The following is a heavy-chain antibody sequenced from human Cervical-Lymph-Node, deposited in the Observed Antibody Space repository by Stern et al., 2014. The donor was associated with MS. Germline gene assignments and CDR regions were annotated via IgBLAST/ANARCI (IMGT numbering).Heavy chain of an antibody. CDR1: GFTFSSYG. D-gene: IGHD2-8*01. V-gene: IGHV3-30*03. Sequence: MQLVESGGAVVPPGRSLRLSCAASGFTFSSYGMHWVRQAPGKGLGGVNVIAYDGNHKYYAASVKGRFTISRDNSKNTLHLQMNSVTPDDTAIYYCARDYEDTSMLFDHWGQGTLVTVSS. CDR3: ARDYEDTSMLFDH. J-gene: IGHJ4*02. CDR2: IAYDGNHK.